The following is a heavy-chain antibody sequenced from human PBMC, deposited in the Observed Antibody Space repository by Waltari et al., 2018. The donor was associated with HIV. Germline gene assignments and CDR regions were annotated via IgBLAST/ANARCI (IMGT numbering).Heavy chain of an antibody. D-gene: IGHD3-22*01. V-gene: IGHV4-39*01. CDR3: ARHLEDDSSGYYYVWFDY. Sequence: QLQLQESGPGLVKPSETLSLTCTVSGGSISSSSYYWGWTCRPPGKGLEWIGSIYYSGSTYYNPSLKSRVTISVDTSKNQFSLKLSSVTAADTAVYYCARHLEDDSSGYYYVWFDYWGQGTLVTVSS. CDR1: GGSISSSSYY. J-gene: IGHJ4*02. CDR2: IYYSGST.